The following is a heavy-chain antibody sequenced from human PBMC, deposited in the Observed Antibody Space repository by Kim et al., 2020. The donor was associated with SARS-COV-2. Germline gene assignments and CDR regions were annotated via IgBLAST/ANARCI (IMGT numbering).Heavy chain of an antibody. CDR2: ISYDGSNK. D-gene: IGHD4-17*01. J-gene: IGHJ4*02. CDR1: GFTFSSYG. V-gene: IGHV3-30*18. Sequence: GGSLRLSCAASGFTFSSYGMHWVRQAPGKGLEWVAVISYDGSNKYYADSVKGRFTISRDNSKNTLYLQMNSLRAEDTAVYYCAKSESDGDLYYFDYWGQG. CDR3: AKSESDGDLYYFDY.